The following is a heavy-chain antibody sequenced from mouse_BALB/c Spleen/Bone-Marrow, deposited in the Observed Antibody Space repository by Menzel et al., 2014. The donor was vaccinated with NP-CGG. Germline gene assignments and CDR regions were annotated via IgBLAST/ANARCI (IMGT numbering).Heavy chain of an antibody. Sequence: SGAELVKPGALVKLSCKSSGYTFTSYYIYWVKQRPGQGLEWIGEINPSNGGTNFNEKFKSKATLTVDKSSSTAYMQLSSLTSEDSAVYYCTRSRRAMDYWGQGTPVTVSS. CDR2: INPSNGGT. CDR1: GYTFTSYY. CDR3: TRSRRAMDY. D-gene: IGHD2-12*01. J-gene: IGHJ4*01. V-gene: IGHV1S81*02.